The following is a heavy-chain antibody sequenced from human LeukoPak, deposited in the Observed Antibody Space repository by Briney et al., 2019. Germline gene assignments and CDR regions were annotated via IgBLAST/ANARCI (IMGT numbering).Heavy chain of an antibody. V-gene: IGHV4-34*01. J-gene: IGHJ4*02. D-gene: IGHD5-18*01. CDR3: ARGFEALGYSYGYGIDY. Sequence: SETLSLTCAVYGGSFSGYYWSWIRQPPGKGLEWIGEINHSGSTNYNPSLKSRVTISVDTSKNQLSLKLSSVTAADTAVYYCARGFEALGYSYGYGIDYWGQGTLVTVSS. CDR1: GGSFSGYY. CDR2: INHSGST.